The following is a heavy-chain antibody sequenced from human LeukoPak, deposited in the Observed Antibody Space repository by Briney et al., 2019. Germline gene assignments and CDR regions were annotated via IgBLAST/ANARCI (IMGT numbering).Heavy chain of an antibody. CDR2: ISGSGGST. CDR1: GFTFSSYG. J-gene: IGHJ4*02. Sequence: GGSLRLSCAASGFTFSSYGMSWVRQAPGKGLEGVSAISGSGGSTYYADSVKGRFTISRDNSKNTLYLQMDSLRAEDTAVYYCARSIGFFDYWGQGTLVTVSS. D-gene: IGHD1-26*01. CDR3: ARSIGFFDY. V-gene: IGHV3-23*01.